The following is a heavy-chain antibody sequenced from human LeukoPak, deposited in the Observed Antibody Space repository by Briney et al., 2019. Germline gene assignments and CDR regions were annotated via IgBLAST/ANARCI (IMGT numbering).Heavy chain of an antibody. Sequence: SVKVSCKASGGTFSSYAISWVRQAPGQGLEWMGRIIPILGIANYAQKFQGRVTITADKSTSTAYMELSSLRSEDTAVYYCARVGYYDSSGYLDYWGQGALVTVSS. CDR1: GGTFSSYA. CDR2: IIPILGIA. J-gene: IGHJ4*02. CDR3: ARVGYYDSSGYLDY. V-gene: IGHV1-69*04. D-gene: IGHD3-22*01.